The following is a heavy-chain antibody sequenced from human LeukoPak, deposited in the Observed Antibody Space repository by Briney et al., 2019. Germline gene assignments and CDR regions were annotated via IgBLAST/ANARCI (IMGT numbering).Heavy chain of an antibody. CDR1: GDSINSNY. J-gene: IGHJ3*01. D-gene: IGHD5/OR15-5a*01. CDR2: MYYSGGT. Sequence: SETLSLTCTVSGDSINSNYWSWSRQPPGKGLEWIGRMYYSGGTNYNPSLKSRVTMAVDTSKNQFSLKVTSVTAADTAVYYCAKSRDPRSRDAFDVWGQGILVTVSS. CDR3: AKSRDPRSRDAFDV. V-gene: IGHV4-59*01.